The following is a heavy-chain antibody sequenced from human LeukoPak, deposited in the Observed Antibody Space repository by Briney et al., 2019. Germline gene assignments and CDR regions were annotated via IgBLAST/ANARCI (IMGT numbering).Heavy chain of an antibody. J-gene: IGHJ4*02. CDR2: ISSSSSYI. CDR3: AREGMVATFDY. D-gene: IGHD5-12*01. Sequence: GGSLRLSCAASGFTFSSYSMNWVRQTPGKGLEWVSSISSSSSYIYYADSVKGRFTISRDKAKNSLYLQMNSLRAEDTAIYYCAREGMVATFDYWGQGTLVTVSS. CDR1: GFTFSSYS. V-gene: IGHV3-21*01.